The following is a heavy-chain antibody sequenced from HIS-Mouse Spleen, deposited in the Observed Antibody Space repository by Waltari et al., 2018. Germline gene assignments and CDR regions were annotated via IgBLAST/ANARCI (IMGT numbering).Heavy chain of an antibody. CDR1: GGSFSGYY. D-gene: IGHD5-18*01. V-gene: IGHV4-34*01. CDR3: AGRVFVDTAMVTYYYGMDV. J-gene: IGHJ6*02. Sequence: QVQLQQWGAGLLKPSETLSLTCAVYGGSFSGYYWSWFRQPPGKGLEWIGEINHSGSTNYNPSLKSRVTISVDTSKNQFSLKLSSVTAADTAVYYCAGRVFVDTAMVTYYYGMDVWGQGTTVTVSS. CDR2: INHSGST.